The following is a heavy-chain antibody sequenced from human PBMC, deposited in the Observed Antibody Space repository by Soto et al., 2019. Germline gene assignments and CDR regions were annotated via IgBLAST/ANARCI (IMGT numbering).Heavy chain of an antibody. CDR1: GYSFTSYW. Sequence: GASLKISCKGSGYSFTSYWIGWVRQMPGKGIELMGIIYPGDSDTRYSPAFQGQVTISPDKSISTAYLQGSSLKASDTAMYYCAGGGVRGVITRTRDYYGMDVWGQGTTVTVSS. D-gene: IGHD3-10*01. CDR3: AGGGVRGVITRTRDYYGMDV. J-gene: IGHJ6*02. V-gene: IGHV5-51*01. CDR2: IYPGDSDT.